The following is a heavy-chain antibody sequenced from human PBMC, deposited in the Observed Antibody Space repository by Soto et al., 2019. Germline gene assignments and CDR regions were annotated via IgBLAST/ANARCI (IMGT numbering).Heavy chain of an antibody. D-gene: IGHD2-2*01. V-gene: IGHV3-23*01. CDR1: GFTFSSYA. J-gene: IGHJ4*02. Sequence: PGGSLRLSCAASGFTFSSYAMSWVRQAPGKGLEWVSAISGSGVSTYYADSVKGRFTISRDNSKNTLYLQMNSLRAEDTAVYYCARGHCISTSCLAPFDYWGQGTLVTVSS. CDR2: ISGSGVST. CDR3: ARGHCISTSCLAPFDY.